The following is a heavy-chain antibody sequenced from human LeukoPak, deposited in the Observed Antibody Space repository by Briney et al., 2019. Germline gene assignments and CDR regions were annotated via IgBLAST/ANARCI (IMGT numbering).Heavy chain of an antibody. CDR1: GGSISSYY. J-gene: IGHJ6*03. CDR2: IHYTGST. V-gene: IGHV4-59*12. D-gene: IGHD4-17*01. Sequence: SETLSLTCTVSGGSISSYYWSWIRQSPGKGLECIGYIHYTGSTNYNPSLKSRVIMSVDTSKNQFSLKLSSVTAADTAVYYCARERARLLTTVTPYYMDVWGKGTTVTISS. CDR3: ARERARLLTTVTPYYMDV.